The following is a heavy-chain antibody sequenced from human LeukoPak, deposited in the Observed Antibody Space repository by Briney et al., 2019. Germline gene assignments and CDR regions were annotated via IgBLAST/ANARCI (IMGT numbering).Heavy chain of an antibody. CDR2: IFYSGST. CDR1: GXXXXXSXYY. J-gene: IGHJ1*01. V-gene: IGHV4-39*01. Sequence: SGXXXXXSXYYWGWIRQPXGXXLEWIGTIFYSGSTYYNPSLKSRVTLSVDTSKNQYSLKLSSVTAADTAGYXXXXXXXXXXXXWGXXXXXTVSS. CDR3: XXXXXXXXXX.